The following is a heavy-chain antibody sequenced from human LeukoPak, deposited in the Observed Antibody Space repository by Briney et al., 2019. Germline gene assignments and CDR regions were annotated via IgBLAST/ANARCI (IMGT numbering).Heavy chain of an antibody. CDR1: GYTFTSYG. V-gene: IGHV1-18*01. CDR3: ARDYGITIFGVVTGPDY. CDR2: ISAYNGNT. D-gene: IGHD3-3*01. Sequence: GASVKVSCKASGYTFTSYGISWVRQAPGQGLEWMGWISAYNGNTNYEQKLQGRVTMTTDTSTSTAYMELRSLRSDDTAVYYCARDYGITIFGVVTGPDYWGQGTLVTVSS. J-gene: IGHJ4*02.